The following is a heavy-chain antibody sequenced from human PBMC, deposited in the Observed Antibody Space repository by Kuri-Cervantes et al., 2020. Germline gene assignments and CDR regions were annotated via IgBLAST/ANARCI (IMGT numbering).Heavy chain of an antibody. CDR3: ARHAYRFLEWSHEPPYFDY. J-gene: IGHJ4*02. CDR1: GGSISSSSYY. V-gene: IGHV4-39*01. Sequence: SETLSLTCTVSGGSISSSSYYWGWIRQPPGKGLEWIGSIYYSGSTYYNPSLKSRVTISVDTSKNQFSLKLSSVTAADTAVYYCARHAYRFLEWSHEPPYFDYWGQGTLVTVSS. D-gene: IGHD3-3*01. CDR2: IYYSGST.